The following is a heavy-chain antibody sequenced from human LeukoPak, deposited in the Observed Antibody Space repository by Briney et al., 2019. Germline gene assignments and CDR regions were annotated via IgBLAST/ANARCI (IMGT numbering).Heavy chain of an antibody. Sequence: PGGSLRLSCAVSGFTVSSNYMSWVRQAPGKGLEWVSVIYSGGSTYYADSVKGRFTISRDNSKNTLYLQMNSLRAEDTAVYYCARVRGTTVTLSGYYFDYWGQGTLVTVSS. CDR3: ARVRGTTVTLSGYYFDY. J-gene: IGHJ4*02. CDR2: IYSGGST. V-gene: IGHV3-53*01. CDR1: GFTVSSNY. D-gene: IGHD4-17*01.